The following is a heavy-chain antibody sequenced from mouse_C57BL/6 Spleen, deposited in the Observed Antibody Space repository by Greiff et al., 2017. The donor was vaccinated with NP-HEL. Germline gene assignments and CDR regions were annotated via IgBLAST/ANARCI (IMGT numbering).Heavy chain of an antibody. V-gene: IGHV1-19*01. CDR2: INPYNGGT. CDR1: GYTFTDYY. Sequence: VQLQQSGPVLVKPGASVKMSCKASGYTFTDYYMNWVKQSHGKSLEWIGVINPYNGGTSYNQKFKGKATLTVDKSSSTAYMELNSLTSEDSAVYYCARRDSYAMDYWGQGTSVTVSS. J-gene: IGHJ4*01. CDR3: ARRDSYAMDY.